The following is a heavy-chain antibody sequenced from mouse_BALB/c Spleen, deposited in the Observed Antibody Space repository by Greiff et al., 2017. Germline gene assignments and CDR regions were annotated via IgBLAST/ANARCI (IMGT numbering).Heavy chain of an antibody. J-gene: IGHJ4*01. V-gene: IGHV2-9-2*01. CDR1: GFSLTSYD. Sequence: VKLMESGPGLVAPSQSLSITCTVSGFSLTSYDISWIRQPPGKGLEWLGVIWTGGGTNYNSAFMSRLSISKDNSKSQVFLKMNSLQTDDTAIYYCVRKGYYAMDYWGQGTSVTVSS. CDR3: VRKGYYAMDY. CDR2: IWTGGGT.